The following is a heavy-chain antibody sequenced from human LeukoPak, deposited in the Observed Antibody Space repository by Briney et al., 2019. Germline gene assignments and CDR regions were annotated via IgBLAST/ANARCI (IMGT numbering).Heavy chain of an antibody. CDR2: IIPISGTA. CDR3: ARDRWEYTEDSPYFLRWFDP. Sequence: SVKVSCKASGGTFNTYGISWVRQAPGQGLEWMGGIIPISGTANYAQKFQGRVTITADESTRTAYMELSRLRSEDTAVYYCARDRWEYTEDSPYFLRWFDPWGQGTLVTVSS. J-gene: IGHJ5*02. D-gene: IGHD2/OR15-2a*01. V-gene: IGHV1-69*13. CDR1: GGTFNTYG.